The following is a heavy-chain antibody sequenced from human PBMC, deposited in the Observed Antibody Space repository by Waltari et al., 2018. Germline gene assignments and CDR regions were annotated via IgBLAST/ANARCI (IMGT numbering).Heavy chain of an antibody. CDR2: ICSSGIA. Sequence: QLQLQESGPGLVKPSETLSLTCTVSGGSISSSSYYWGWIRQPPGKGLECIGGICSSGIAYDTPSRKSRVTISVDTSKSPFSLKLSSLTSADTPVYYCARDLFVARPGGYCQHWGQCPLVTVAS. V-gene: IGHV4-39*07. CDR1: GGSISSSSYY. CDR3: ARDLFVARPGGYCQH. J-gene: IGHJ1*01. D-gene: IGHD2-21*01.